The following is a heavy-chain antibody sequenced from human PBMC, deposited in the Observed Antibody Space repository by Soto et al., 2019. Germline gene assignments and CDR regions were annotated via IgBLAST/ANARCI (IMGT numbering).Heavy chain of an antibody. J-gene: IGHJ6*02. D-gene: IGHD6-13*01. CDR2: ISYDGSNK. CDR3: ARESAAAAAYYYYGMDV. V-gene: IGHV3-30-3*01. Sequence: QVQLVESGGGVVQPGRSLRLSCAASGFTFSSYAMHWVRQAPGKGLEWVAVISYDGSNKYYADSVKGRFTISRDNSKNTLYLQMNSLRAEDTAVYYCARESAAAAAYYYYGMDVWGQGTTVTVSS. CDR1: GFTFSSYA.